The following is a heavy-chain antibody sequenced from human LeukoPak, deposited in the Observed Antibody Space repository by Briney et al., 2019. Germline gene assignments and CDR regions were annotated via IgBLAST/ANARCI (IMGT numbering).Heavy chain of an antibody. Sequence: GGSLRLSCAASGFTFSGYSMNWVRQAPGKGLEWVSSISSSSSYIYYADSVKGRFTISRDNAKTSLYLQMNSLRAEDTAVYYCARDEETYYYDSSGYYWGSYFDYWGQGTLVTVSS. CDR3: ARDEETYYYDSSGYYWGSYFDY. D-gene: IGHD3-22*01. J-gene: IGHJ4*02. V-gene: IGHV3-21*01. CDR1: GFTFSGYS. CDR2: ISSSSSYI.